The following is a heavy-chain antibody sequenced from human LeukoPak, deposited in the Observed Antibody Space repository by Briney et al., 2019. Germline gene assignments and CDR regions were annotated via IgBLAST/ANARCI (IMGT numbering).Heavy chain of an antibody. J-gene: IGHJ5*02. CDR3: ARHGYEVTMVRGVRNWFGP. V-gene: IGHV4-34*01. CDR1: GGSFSGYY. D-gene: IGHD3-10*01. CDR2: INHSGST. Sequence: SETLSLTCAVYGGSFSGYYWSWIRQPPGKGLEWIGEINHSGSTNYNPSLKSRVTISVDTSKNQFSLKLSSVTAADTAVYYCARHGYEVTMVRGVRNWFGPWGQGTLVTVSS.